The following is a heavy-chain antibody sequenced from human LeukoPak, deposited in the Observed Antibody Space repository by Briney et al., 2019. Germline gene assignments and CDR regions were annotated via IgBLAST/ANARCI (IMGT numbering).Heavy chain of an antibody. V-gene: IGHV3-53*05. CDR2: IYSGGST. J-gene: IGHJ3*02. Sequence: GGSLRLSCAASGFSVSTNYMTWVRQAPGKGLEWVSLIYSGGSTDYADSVKGRFTISRDNSKNTLHLQMNSLRAEDTAVYFCATWGLHFDIWGQGTMVTVAS. CDR1: GFSVSTNY. CDR3: ATWGLHFDI. D-gene: IGHD3-16*01.